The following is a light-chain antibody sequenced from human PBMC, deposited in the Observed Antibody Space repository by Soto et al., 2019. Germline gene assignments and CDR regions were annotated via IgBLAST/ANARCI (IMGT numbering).Light chain of an antibody. CDR1: QGISSY. Sequence: AIRMTQSPSSLSASTGDRVTITCRASQGISSYLAWYHQKPGKAPKLLIYAASTLQSGVPSRFSGSGSVTDFTLTISCLQAEDFAPYYCQQYYSYPPFTFGQGTRVEIK. V-gene: IGKV1-8*01. J-gene: IGKJ5*01. CDR2: AAS. CDR3: QQYYSYPPFT.